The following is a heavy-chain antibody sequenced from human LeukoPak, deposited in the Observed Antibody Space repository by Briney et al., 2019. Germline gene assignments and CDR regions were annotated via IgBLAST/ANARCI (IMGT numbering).Heavy chain of an antibody. Sequence: PGGSLRLSCAASGFTFSSYGMHWVRQAPGKGLEWVAVISYDGSNKYYADSVKGRFTISRDNSKNTLYLQMNSLRAEDTAVYYCAKESDYDFWSGSFDYWGQGTLVTVSS. CDR1: GFTFSSYG. V-gene: IGHV3-30*18. CDR2: ISYDGSNK. D-gene: IGHD3-3*01. CDR3: AKESDYDFWSGSFDY. J-gene: IGHJ4*02.